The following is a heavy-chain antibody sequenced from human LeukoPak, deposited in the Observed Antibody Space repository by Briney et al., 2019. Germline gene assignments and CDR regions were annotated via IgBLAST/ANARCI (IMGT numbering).Heavy chain of an antibody. CDR2: IYYSGST. CDR1: GGSIGSYY. CDR3: ARDPGYYDSSGYFDY. J-gene: IGHJ4*02. Sequence: SETLSLTCTVSGGSIGSYYWSWIRQPPGKGLEWIGYIYYSGSTNYNPSLKSRVTISVDTSKNQFSLKLSSVAAADTAVYYCARDPGYYDSSGYFDYWGQGTLVTVSS. D-gene: IGHD3-22*01. V-gene: IGHV4-59*01.